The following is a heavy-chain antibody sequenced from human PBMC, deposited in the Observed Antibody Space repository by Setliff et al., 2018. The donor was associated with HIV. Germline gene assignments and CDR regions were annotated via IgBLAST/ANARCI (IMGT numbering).Heavy chain of an antibody. CDR3: ARSLCYYDSCGYYYNY. D-gene: IGHD3-22*01. CDR2: IYPGDSDA. Sequence: PGASLKISCKGSGYSFTSNWIGWVRQMHGKGLEWMGIIYPGDSDARYSPSFQGQVTISVDKSINTAYLQWNSLKASDTAMYYCARSLCYYDSCGYYYNYWGQGTLVTVSS. J-gene: IGHJ4*02. V-gene: IGHV5-51*01. CDR1: GYSFTSNW.